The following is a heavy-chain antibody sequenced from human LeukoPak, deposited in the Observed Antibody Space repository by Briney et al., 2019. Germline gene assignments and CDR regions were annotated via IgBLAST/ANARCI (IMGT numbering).Heavy chain of an antibody. CDR1: GGSIGSYY. D-gene: IGHD6-19*01. CDR3: ARDGVAGGFDY. J-gene: IGHJ4*02. CDR2: IHYSGST. V-gene: IGHV4-59*01. Sequence: SETLSLTCTVSGGSIGSYYWNWIRQAPGKGLEWIGYIHYSGSTNHNSSLKSRVTISVDTSKNQYSLRLSSVTAADTAVYYCARDGVAGGFDYWGQGTLVTVSS.